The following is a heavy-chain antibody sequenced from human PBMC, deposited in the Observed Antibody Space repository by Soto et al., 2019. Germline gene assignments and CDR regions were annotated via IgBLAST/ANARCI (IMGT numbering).Heavy chain of an antibody. V-gene: IGHV4-59*01. CDR3: ARGRTTVTYNWFDP. D-gene: IGHD4-17*01. J-gene: IGHJ5*02. CDR1: GGSISSYY. Sequence: QVQLQESGPGLVKPSETLSLTCTVSGGSISSYYWSWIRQPAGKGLEWIGYIYYSGSTNYNPSLKSRVTISVDTSKNQFSLKLSSVTAADTAVYYCARGRTTVTYNWFDPWGQGTLVTVSS. CDR2: IYYSGST.